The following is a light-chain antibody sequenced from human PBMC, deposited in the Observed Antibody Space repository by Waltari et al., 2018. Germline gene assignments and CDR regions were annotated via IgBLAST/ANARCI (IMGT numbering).Light chain of an antibody. CDR1: SSDVGGYNY. Sequence: QSALTQPPSASGSPGQSVTISCTGTSSDVGGYNYVFWYQQHPGKAPKLMIYEVSKRPSGVPDRFSGSKSGNTASLTVSRLQAEDEADYYCSSNTGSNNFVVFGGGTKLTVL. CDR3: SSNTGSNNFVV. V-gene: IGLV2-8*01. J-gene: IGLJ2*01. CDR2: EVS.